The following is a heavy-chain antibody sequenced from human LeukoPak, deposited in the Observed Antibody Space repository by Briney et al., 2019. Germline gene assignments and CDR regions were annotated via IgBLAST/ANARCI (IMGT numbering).Heavy chain of an antibody. V-gene: IGHV3-48*01. Sequence: GGPLKFSVAASGLPFSSYSMNWVRQAPGKGREWVSYISSSSSTIYYADSVKGRFTISRDNAKNSLYLQMNSLRAEDTAVYYCARASFEYSSSSSDYWGQGTLVTVSS. D-gene: IGHD6-6*01. CDR3: ARASFEYSSSSSDY. CDR2: ISSSSSTI. J-gene: IGHJ4*02. CDR1: GLPFSSYS.